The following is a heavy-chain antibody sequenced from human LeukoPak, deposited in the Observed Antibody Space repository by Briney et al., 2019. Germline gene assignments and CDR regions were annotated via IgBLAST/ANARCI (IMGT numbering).Heavy chain of an antibody. CDR1: GVSISSSSYY. Sequence: SETLSLTCTVSGVSISSSSYYWGWIRQPPGKGLEWIGSIYYSGSTYYNPSLKSLVTISVDTSKNQFSLKLSSVTAADTAVYYCARFSGSYQDYWGQGTLVTVSS. D-gene: IGHD1-26*01. CDR3: ARFSGSYQDY. CDR2: IYYSGST. V-gene: IGHV4-39*01. J-gene: IGHJ4*02.